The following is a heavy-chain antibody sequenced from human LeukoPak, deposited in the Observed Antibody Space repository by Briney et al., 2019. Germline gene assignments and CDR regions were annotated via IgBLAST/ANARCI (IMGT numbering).Heavy chain of an antibody. Sequence: ASVKVSCKASGGTFSSYAISWVRQAPGQGLEWMGIINPSGGSTSYAQKFQGRVTMTRGTSTSTVYMELSSLRSEDTAVYYCARAGGSYGGMGIDYWGQGTLVTVSS. D-gene: IGHD1-26*01. J-gene: IGHJ4*02. CDR1: GGTFSSYA. V-gene: IGHV1-46*01. CDR3: ARAGGSYGGMGIDY. CDR2: INPSGGST.